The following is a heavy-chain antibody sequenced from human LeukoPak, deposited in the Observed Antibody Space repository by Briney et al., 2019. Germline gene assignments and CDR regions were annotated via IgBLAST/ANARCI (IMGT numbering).Heavy chain of an antibody. V-gene: IGHV1-18*01. D-gene: IGHD2-2*02. CDR1: GYTFTSYG. Sequence: ASVKVSCKASGYTFTSYGISRVRQAPGQGLEWMGWISAYNGNTNYAQKLQGRVTMTTDTSTSTAYMELRSLRSDDTAVYYCARGDIVVVPAAIPGYYFDYWGQGTLVTVSS. CDR3: ARGDIVVVPAAIPGYYFDY. CDR2: ISAYNGNT. J-gene: IGHJ4*02.